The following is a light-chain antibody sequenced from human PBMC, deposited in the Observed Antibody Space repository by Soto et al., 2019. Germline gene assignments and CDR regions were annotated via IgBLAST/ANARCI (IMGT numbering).Light chain of an antibody. CDR2: KAS. CDR3: QQDNSYPLT. Sequence: DIQMTQSPSTLSASVGDRVTITCRASQSISSWLAWYQQKPGKAPNLLIYKASSLESGVPSRFSGSGSGTEFTLTIGSPQPDDFSAYYCQQDNSYPLTFGGGTKVEIK. V-gene: IGKV1-5*03. J-gene: IGKJ4*01. CDR1: QSISSW.